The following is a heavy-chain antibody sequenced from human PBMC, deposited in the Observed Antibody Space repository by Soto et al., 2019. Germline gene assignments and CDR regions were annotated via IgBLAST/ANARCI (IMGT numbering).Heavy chain of an antibody. V-gene: IGHV3-9*01. J-gene: IGHJ4*02. CDR3: AKAGRSGLGIYFEY. CDR2: ITWNSGAI. Sequence: EVQLVESGGGLVQPGRSLRLSCAASGFTFDGYAMHWVRQAPGKGLEWVSGITWNSGAIAYADSVKGRITISRDNAKNSLYLQMNSLRPEDTAFYYCAKAGRSGLGIYFEYWGQGTLVTVSS. D-gene: IGHD4-17*01. CDR1: GFTFDGYA.